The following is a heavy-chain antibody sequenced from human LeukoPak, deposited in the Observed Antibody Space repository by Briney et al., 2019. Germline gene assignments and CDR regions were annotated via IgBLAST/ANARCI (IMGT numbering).Heavy chain of an antibody. J-gene: IGHJ5*02. CDR1: GFTFSSYA. D-gene: IGHD2-21*01. Sequence: GGSPRLSCAASGFTFSSYAMHWVRQPPGKGLEWVAVISYDGSNKYYADSVKGRFTISRDNSKNTLYLQMNSLRAEDTAVYYCARSVVIRNWFDPWGQGTLVTVSS. CDR2: ISYDGSNK. CDR3: ARSVVIRNWFDP. V-gene: IGHV3-30-3*01.